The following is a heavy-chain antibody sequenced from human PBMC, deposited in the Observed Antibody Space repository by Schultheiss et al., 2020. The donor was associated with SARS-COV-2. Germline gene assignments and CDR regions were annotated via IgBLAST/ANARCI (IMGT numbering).Heavy chain of an antibody. CDR2: INSDGSST. V-gene: IGHV3-74*01. D-gene: IGHD3-3*01. J-gene: IGHJ5*02. CDR1: GFTFSSYW. CDR3: ARGSYDFWSGPSFDP. Sequence: GGSLRLSCAASGFTFSSYWMHWVRQAPGKGLVWVSRINSDGSSTSYADSVKGRFTISRDNAKNTLYLQMNSLRAEDTAVYYCARGSYDFWSGPSFDPWGQGTLVTVSS.